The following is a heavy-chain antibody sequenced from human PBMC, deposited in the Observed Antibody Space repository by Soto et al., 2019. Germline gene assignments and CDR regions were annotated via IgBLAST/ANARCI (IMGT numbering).Heavy chain of an antibody. CDR1: GDSISSPKW. Sequence: QVQLQESGPGLVKPSGTLSLTCAVSGDSISSPKWWTWVRQPPGKGLEWIGDMLHSGTTNYNPSLKSRVTISVDKSKNQFSLNLYSVTAADAAVYYGAYSPGWYRHDLWGPGTLVIVSS. D-gene: IGHD6-19*01. J-gene: IGHJ3*01. CDR3: AYSPGWYRHDL. CDR2: MLHSGTT. V-gene: IGHV4-4*02.